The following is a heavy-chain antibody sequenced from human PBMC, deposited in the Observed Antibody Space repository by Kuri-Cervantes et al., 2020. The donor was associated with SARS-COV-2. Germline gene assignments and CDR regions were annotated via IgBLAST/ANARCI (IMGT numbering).Heavy chain of an antibody. J-gene: IGHJ4*02. CDR3: ARSFTVRGAYFDY. V-gene: IGHV4-61*01. Sequence: SETLSLTCAVSGYSISSGYYWSWIRQPPGKGLEWIGYIYYSGSTNYNPSLKSRVTISVDTSKNQFSLKLSSVTAADTAVYYCARSFTVRGAYFDYWGQGTLVTVSS. CDR1: GYSISSGYY. CDR2: IYYSGST. D-gene: IGHD3-10*01.